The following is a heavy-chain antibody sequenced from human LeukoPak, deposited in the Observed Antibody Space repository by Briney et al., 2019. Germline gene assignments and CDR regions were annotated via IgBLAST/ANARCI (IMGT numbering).Heavy chain of an antibody. J-gene: IGHJ4*02. D-gene: IGHD6-19*01. Sequence: GGSLRLSCTVSGFSFSTYAMTWVRQAPGKGLEWVSVISGSGGSTSYADSVKGRFTISRDNSKNTLYLQMNSLRAEDTAVYYCAKGGGWYYYFDYWGQGTLVTVSS. CDR2: ISGSGGST. V-gene: IGHV3-23*01. CDR3: AKGGGWYYYFDY. CDR1: GFSFSTYA.